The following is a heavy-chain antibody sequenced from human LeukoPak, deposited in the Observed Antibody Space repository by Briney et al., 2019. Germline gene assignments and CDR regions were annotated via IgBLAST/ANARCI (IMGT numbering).Heavy chain of an antibody. Sequence: VASVKVSCKASGYIFTSYYIHWVRQAPGQGLEWMGWINPNSGGTKYAQRFQGRVTMTRDTSISTAYMELSRLKSDDTAVYYCARDPGANYFDYWGQGTLVTVSS. D-gene: IGHD7-27*01. CDR2: INPNSGGT. CDR1: GYIFTSYY. V-gene: IGHV1-2*02. CDR3: ARDPGANYFDY. J-gene: IGHJ4*02.